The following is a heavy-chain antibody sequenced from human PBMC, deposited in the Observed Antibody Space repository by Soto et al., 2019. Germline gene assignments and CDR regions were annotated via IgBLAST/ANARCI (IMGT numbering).Heavy chain of an antibody. J-gene: IGHJ4*02. CDR1: GFTFSSYA. Sequence: EVQLLESGGGLVQPGGSLRLSCAASGFTFSSYAMSWVRQAPGKGLEWVSAISGSGGSTYYADSVKGRFTISRDNSKNTLYLQMNSLRAEDTAVYYCAKKRDFWSGSSDYYFDYWGQGTLVTVSS. CDR2: ISGSGGST. V-gene: IGHV3-23*01. D-gene: IGHD3-3*01. CDR3: AKKRDFWSGSSDYYFDY.